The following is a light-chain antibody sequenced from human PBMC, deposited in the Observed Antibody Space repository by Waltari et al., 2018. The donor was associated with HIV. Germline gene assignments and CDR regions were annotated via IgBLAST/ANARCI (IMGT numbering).Light chain of an antibody. CDR1: RNIATS. CDR2: GAS. CDR3: QQYDNVPRT. Sequence: EIVLTHSPGPLSLSPGQRATLSCRASRNIATSVGWFQQKPGQAPRLLVYGASNTAVGIPDRFTGSGSGTDVILTIKRLEPEDFAVYYCQQYDNVPRTFGQGTKLEI. J-gene: IGKJ2*01. V-gene: IGKV3-20*01.